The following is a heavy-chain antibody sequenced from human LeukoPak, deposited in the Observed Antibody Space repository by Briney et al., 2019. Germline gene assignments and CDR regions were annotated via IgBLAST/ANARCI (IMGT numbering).Heavy chain of an antibody. J-gene: IGHJ3*02. V-gene: IGHV3-23*01. Sequence: PGGTLRLSCAASGFTFSNHGMNWVRQAPGKGLEWLSGVSPPGGGTYYADSVKGRFTISRDDSKNTLSLQMNSLRVEDTAVYYCTITMIVGDAFDIWGQGTMVTVSS. CDR3: TITMIVGDAFDI. CDR2: VSPPGGGT. D-gene: IGHD3-22*01. CDR1: GFTFSNHG.